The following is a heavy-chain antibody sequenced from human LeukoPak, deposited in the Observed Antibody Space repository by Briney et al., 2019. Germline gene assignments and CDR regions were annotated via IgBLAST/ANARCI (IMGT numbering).Heavy chain of an antibody. D-gene: IGHD2-15*01. CDR1: GFTFSSYG. J-gene: IGHJ4*02. CDR2: IRYDGSNK. V-gene: IGHV3-30*02. Sequence: PGGSLRLSCAASGFTFSSYGMHWVRQAPGKGLEWVAFIRYDGSNKYYADSVKGRFTISRDNSKNTLYLQMNSLRAEDTAVYYCAKIGIGYCSGGSCYPFDYWGQGTLVTVSS. CDR3: AKIGIGYCSGGSCYPFDY.